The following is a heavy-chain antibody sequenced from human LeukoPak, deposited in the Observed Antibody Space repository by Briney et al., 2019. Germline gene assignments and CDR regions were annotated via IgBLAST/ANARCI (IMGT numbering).Heavy chain of an antibody. CDR3: AKTTTGYSSGRYPAWPIDY. Sequence: GGSLRLSCAASGFTFGSYAMYWVRQAPGKGLEWVSGIFSSGGSAHYADSVKGRFTISRDNSKNTVYLQMDSLRAEDTATYYCAKTTTGYSSGRYPAWPIDYWGQGTLVTVSS. CDR2: IFSSGGSA. CDR1: GFTFGSYA. D-gene: IGHD2-15*01. J-gene: IGHJ4*02. V-gene: IGHV3-23*05.